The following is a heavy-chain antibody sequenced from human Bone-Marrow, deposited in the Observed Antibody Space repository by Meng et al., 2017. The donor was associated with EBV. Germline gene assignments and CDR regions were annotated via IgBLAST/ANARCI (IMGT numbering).Heavy chain of an antibody. CDR1: GGAFRYSA. D-gene: IGHD3-10*01. Sequence: QWHVVHSGAEARNPGSTVKVSCKASGGAFRYSAISWVRQAPGQGLEWMGGLIPDFGTPDYAPNYQDRVTITADESTSTAYMELNSLTTEDTAIYYCARESGRGYTPDFWGQGTLVTVSS. CDR2: LIPDFGTP. J-gene: IGHJ4*02. CDR3: ARESGRGYTPDF. V-gene: IGHV1-69*01.